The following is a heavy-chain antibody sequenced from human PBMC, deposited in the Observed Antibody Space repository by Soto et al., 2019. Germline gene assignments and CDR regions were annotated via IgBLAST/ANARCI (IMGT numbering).Heavy chain of an antibody. D-gene: IGHD4-17*01. Sequence: QLQLQESGSGLVKPSQTLSLTCAVSGGSISSGGYSWSWIRQPPGKGLEWIGYTYHSGTTYYNPSLKSRVTISVDRSKNQFSLKLSSVTAADTAVYYCAGAHYGDYGYGMDVWGQGTTVSVSS. CDR3: AGAHYGDYGYGMDV. V-gene: IGHV4-30-2*01. CDR2: TYHSGTT. J-gene: IGHJ6*02. CDR1: GGSISSGGYS.